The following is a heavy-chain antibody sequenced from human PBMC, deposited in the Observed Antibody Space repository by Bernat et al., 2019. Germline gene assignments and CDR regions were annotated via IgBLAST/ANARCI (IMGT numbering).Heavy chain of an antibody. D-gene: IGHD6-6*01. CDR1: GFIVSGNA. CDR3: GRERSEYSVGV. CDR2: IYNDDNT. V-gene: IGHV3-66*01. J-gene: IGHJ6*04. Sequence: EVQLVESGGGLVQPGGSLRLSCAASGFIVSGNAMYWVRQAPGKGLDWVSLIYNDDNTCYADSVRGRFTISRDNSKNTLYLHMNSLRAEDTAVYYCGRERSEYSVGVWGKGTAVTVSS.